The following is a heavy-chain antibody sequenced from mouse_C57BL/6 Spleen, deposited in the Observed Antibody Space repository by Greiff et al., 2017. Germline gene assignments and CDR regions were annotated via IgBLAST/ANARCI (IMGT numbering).Heavy chain of an antibody. V-gene: IGHV1-55*01. CDR2: IYPGSGST. J-gene: IGHJ4*01. D-gene: IGHD2-4*01. CDR1: GYTFTSYW. Sequence: QFQLQQPGAELVKPGASVKMSCKASGYTFTSYWITWVKQRPGQGLEWIGDIYPGSGSTNYNEKFKSKATLTVDTSSSTAYMQLSSLTSEDSAVYYCAPYDYDDGYAMDYWGQGTSVTVSS. CDR3: APYDYDDGYAMDY.